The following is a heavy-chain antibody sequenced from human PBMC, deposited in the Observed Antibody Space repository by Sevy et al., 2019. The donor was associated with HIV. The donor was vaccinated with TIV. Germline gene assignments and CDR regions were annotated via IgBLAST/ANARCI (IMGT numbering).Heavy chain of an antibody. V-gene: IGHV1-18*01. D-gene: IGHD1-26*01. CDR2: ISGYNGNT. CDR1: GYTFTIYG. J-gene: IGHJ3*02. CDR3: AGESGAVGATGYGFDI. Sequence: ASVKVSCKASGYTFTIYGISWVRQAPGQGLEWMGWISGYNGNTNYAQKFQDRVTMTTDTSTSTAYMELRSRGSDDTAVYYCAGESGAVGATGYGFDIWGQGTMVTVSS.